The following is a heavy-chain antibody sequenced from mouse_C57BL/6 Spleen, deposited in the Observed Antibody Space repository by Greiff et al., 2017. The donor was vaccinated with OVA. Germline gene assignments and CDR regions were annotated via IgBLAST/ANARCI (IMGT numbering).Heavy chain of an antibody. Sequence: EVMLVESGEGLVKPGGSLKLSCAASGFTFSSYAMSWVRQTPEKRLEWVAYISSGGDSIYSADPVKGRFPLSSDYARNTLYLQMSSLKSEDTAMYYCTRGNYYGSSHWYFDVWGTGTTVTVSS. D-gene: IGHD1-1*01. CDR2: ISSGGDSI. CDR1: GFTFSSYA. J-gene: IGHJ1*03. V-gene: IGHV5-9-1*02. CDR3: TRGNYYGSSHWYFDV.